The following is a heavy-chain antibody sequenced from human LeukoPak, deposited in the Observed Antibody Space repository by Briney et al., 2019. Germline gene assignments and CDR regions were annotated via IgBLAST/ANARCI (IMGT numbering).Heavy chain of an antibody. CDR3: ARGAINMFRGVVIVPFDY. D-gene: IGHD3-10*01. J-gene: IGHJ4*02. V-gene: IGHV4-59*01. Sequence: SETLSLTCTVSGGSISSYFWSWIRQPPGKGLEWIGYIYSGTTDYNPSLKSRVTISVDTSKDQFSLKLSSVTAADTAVYYCARGAINMFRGVVIVPFDYWGQGTQVTVSS. CDR1: GGSISSYF. CDR2: IYSGTT.